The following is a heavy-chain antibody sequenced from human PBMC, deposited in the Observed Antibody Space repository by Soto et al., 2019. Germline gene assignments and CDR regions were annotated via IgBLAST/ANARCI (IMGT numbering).Heavy chain of an antibody. Sequence: QVQLVESGGVVVQPGRSLRLSCAASGFTFSSYSMHWVRQAPGKGLEWVAVMWSEGGNKYYADSVKGRFTISRDNSKNTLYLQMNSLRAEDTAVYYCARDPPDDSSGYYSLDYWGQGTLVTVSS. J-gene: IGHJ4*02. D-gene: IGHD3-22*01. CDR2: MWSEGGNK. V-gene: IGHV3-33*01. CDR3: ARDPPDDSSGYYSLDY. CDR1: GFTFSSYS.